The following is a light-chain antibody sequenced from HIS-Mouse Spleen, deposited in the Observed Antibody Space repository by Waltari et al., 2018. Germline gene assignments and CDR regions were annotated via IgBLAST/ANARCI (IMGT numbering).Light chain of an antibody. CDR3: QSADSSGTYYV. V-gene: IGLV3-25*03. J-gene: IGLJ1*01. Sequence: SYELTQPPSVSVSPGQTARITCSGDALPKQYAYCYQQKPGQAPVLVINKDSERPSGIPERFSGSSSGTTVTLTISGVQAEDEADYYCQSADSSGTYYVFGTGTKVTVL. CDR2: KDS. CDR1: ALPKQY.